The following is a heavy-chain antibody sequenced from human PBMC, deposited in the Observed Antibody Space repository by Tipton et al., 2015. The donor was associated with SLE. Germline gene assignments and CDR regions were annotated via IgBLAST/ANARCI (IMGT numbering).Heavy chain of an antibody. Sequence: TLSLTCTVSGGSISSSSYYWGWIRQPPGKGLEWIGSIYYSGSTYYNPSLKSRVTISVDTSKNQFSLKLSSVTAADTAVYYCASSNNDAFDIWGQGTMVTVSS. J-gene: IGHJ3*02. CDR3: ASSNNDAFDI. D-gene: IGHD4-11*01. CDR2: IYYSGST. CDR1: GGSISSSSYY. V-gene: IGHV4-39*07.